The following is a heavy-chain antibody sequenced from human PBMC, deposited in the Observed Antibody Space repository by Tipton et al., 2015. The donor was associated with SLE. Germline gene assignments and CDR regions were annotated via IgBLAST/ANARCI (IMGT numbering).Heavy chain of an antibody. CDR1: GFTFSNYA. Sequence: SLRLSCATSGFTFSNYAMAWGRQAPGKGLAWIAGLTWNSAGMGYVDSVKGRFTISRDNSKNTLFLEMNSLRAEDTAVYYCAKARSTVTPYDAFDVWGQGTMVTVSS. CDR2: LTWNSAGM. V-gene: IGHV3-23*01. D-gene: IGHD4-17*01. CDR3: AKARSTVTPYDAFDV. J-gene: IGHJ3*01.